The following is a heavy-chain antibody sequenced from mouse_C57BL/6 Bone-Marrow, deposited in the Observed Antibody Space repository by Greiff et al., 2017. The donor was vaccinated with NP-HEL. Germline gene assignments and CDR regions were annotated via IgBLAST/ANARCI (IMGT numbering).Heavy chain of an antibody. Sequence: EVQGVESGGGLVQPGGSLKLSCAASGFTFSDYYMYWVRQTPEKRLEWVAYISNGGGSTYYPDTVKGRFTISRDNAKNTLYLQMSRLKSEDTAMYYCARQGYYYGSRFFDYWGQGTTLTVSS. J-gene: IGHJ2*01. CDR3: ARQGYYYGSRFFDY. CDR2: ISNGGGST. CDR1: GFTFSDYY. V-gene: IGHV5-12*01. D-gene: IGHD1-1*01.